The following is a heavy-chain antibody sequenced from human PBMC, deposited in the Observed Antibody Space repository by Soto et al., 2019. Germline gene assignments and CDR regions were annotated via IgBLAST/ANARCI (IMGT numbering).Heavy chain of an antibody. CDR1: GDSFSNVW. CDR3: VKEGYMRSDWYGQFDY. Sequence: PGGPLRLSCAASGDSFSNVWLIGVRKGLGKGLEWLGRIKSRTENETTDYASPAKGRFAISRDNSKNTLYLQMSSLRAEDTALYYCVKEGYMRSDWYGQFDYWGQGALVTVSS. J-gene: IGHJ4*02. V-gene: IGHV3-15*05. D-gene: IGHD6-19*01. CDR2: IKSRTENETT.